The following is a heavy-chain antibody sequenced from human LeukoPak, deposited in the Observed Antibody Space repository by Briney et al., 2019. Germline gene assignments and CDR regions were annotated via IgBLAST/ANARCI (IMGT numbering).Heavy chain of an antibody. D-gene: IGHD3-22*01. J-gene: IGHJ4*02. CDR2: IRYDGSNT. CDR3: AKDSGYYQVDY. CDR1: GFTFSTYG. V-gene: IGHV3-30*02. Sequence: PEGSLRLSCAASGFTFSTYGMHWVRQAPGKGLEWVAFIRYDGSNTYYADSVKARFTISRDNSKNTLYLQMNSLRAEDTALYYCAKDSGYYQVDYWGQGTLVTVSS.